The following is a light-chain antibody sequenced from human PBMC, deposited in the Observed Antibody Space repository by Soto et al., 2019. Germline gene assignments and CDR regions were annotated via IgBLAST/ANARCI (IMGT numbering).Light chain of an antibody. CDR3: QQYNSYST. J-gene: IGKJ1*01. Sequence: DIQMTLSPSTLSASVGDRVTITCRASQSISTWLAWYQQKPGKAPKLLIYKASSLESGVPSRFSGSVSGTEFILTISSLQPDDFATYYCQQYNSYSTFGQGTKVEIK. V-gene: IGKV1-5*03. CDR1: QSISTW. CDR2: KAS.